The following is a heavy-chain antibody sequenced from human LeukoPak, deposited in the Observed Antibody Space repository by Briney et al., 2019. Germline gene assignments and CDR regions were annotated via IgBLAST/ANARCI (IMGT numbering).Heavy chain of an antibody. Sequence: PSETLSLTCTVSVGSISSYYWSWIRQPPGKGLEWIGYIYYSGSTNYNPSLKSRVTISVDTSKNQFSLKLSSVTAADTAVYYCARDSAAGLFDYWGQGTLVTVSS. J-gene: IGHJ4*02. D-gene: IGHD6-13*01. V-gene: IGHV4-59*01. CDR3: ARDSAAGLFDY. CDR1: VGSISSYY. CDR2: IYYSGST.